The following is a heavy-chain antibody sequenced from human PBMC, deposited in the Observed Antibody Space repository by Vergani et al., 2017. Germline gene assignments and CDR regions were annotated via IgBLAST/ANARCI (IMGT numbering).Heavy chain of an antibody. J-gene: IGHJ6*02. CDR1: GYTFTSYG. V-gene: IGHV1-18*01. CDR3: ARRYCSSTSCYEKDGMDV. CDR2: ISAYNGNK. D-gene: IGHD2-2*01. Sequence: QVQLVQSGAEVKKPGASVKVSCKASGYTFTSYGISWVRQAPGQGLEWMGWISAYNGNKNYAQKLQGRVTMTTDTSTRTAYMELRSLRSDDTAVYYCARRYCSSTSCYEKDGMDVWGQGTTVTVSS.